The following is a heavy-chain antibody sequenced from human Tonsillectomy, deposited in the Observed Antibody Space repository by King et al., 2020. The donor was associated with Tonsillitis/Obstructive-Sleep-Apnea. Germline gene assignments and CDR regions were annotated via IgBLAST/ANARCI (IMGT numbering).Heavy chain of an antibody. CDR3: ARASYCSRTRCPFDF. CDR1: GFSLSNARMG. D-gene: IGHD2-2*01. CDR2: IFSNDEK. V-gene: IGHV2-26*01. J-gene: IGHJ4*02. Sequence: TLQESGPVLVKPTETLTLTCTVSGFSLSNARMGVSWIRQPPGKALEWLAHIFSNDEKSYSTSLKSRLTISKDTSRSQVVLTMTNMDPVDTATYYCARASYCSRTRCPFDFWGQGALVTVSS.